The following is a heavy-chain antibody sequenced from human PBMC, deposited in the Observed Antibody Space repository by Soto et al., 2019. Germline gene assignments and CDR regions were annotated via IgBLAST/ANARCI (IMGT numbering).Heavy chain of an antibody. Sequence: EVQLLAFGGGLAQPGGSLRLSCAASGFTFSSYAMTWVRQAPGQGLEWVPVSSGSVGSTYYAESVKGRFTISSDDSKHQLYRQMRSRTAEDTVVYYCARADSRSYYYDAFDIWGQGTMVTVSS. CDR1: GFTFSSYA. CDR3: ARADSRSYYYDAFDI. V-gene: IGHV3-23*01. D-gene: IGHD3-22*01. J-gene: IGHJ3*02. CDR2: SSGSVGST.